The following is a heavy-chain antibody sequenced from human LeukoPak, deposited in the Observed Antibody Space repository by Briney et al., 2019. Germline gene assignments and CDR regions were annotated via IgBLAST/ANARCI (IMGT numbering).Heavy chain of an antibody. Sequence: PGGSLRLSCAASGFTFSNFWMHWVRQGPGKGLVCVSPINSDGSSTTYADSVKGRFTISRDNAKNTLYLQMNSLRAGDTAMFYCARAPVQYCGGDCDAFDIWGQGTMVTVSS. D-gene: IGHD2-21*02. J-gene: IGHJ3*02. CDR1: GFTFSNFW. CDR2: INSDGSST. CDR3: ARAPVQYCGGDCDAFDI. V-gene: IGHV3-74*01.